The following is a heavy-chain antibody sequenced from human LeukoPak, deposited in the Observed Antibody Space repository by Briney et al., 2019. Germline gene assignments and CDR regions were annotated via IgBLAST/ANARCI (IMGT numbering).Heavy chain of an antibody. CDR2: IKQDGGEK. Sequence: GGSLTLSCAASGFTFSGYWMSWLRQAPGKGLEWVANIKQDGGEKYYVDSVKGRFTISRDNAKNSLYLQMNSLRAEDTAVYYCARDHRRYCSSTSCYRGGQDYWGQGTLVTVSS. V-gene: IGHV3-7*01. CDR1: GFTFSGYW. CDR3: ARDHRRYCSSTSCYRGGQDY. D-gene: IGHD2-2*02. J-gene: IGHJ4*02.